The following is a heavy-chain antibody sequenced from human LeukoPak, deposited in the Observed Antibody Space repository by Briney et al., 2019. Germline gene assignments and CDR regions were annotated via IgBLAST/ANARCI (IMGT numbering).Heavy chain of an antibody. V-gene: IGHV3-21*01. D-gene: IGHD3-3*01. CDR1: GFTFSNYA. Sequence: PVGSLRLSCAASGFTFSNYAMHWVRQAPGKGLEWVSSISSSGTYLYYADSVKGRFTISRDNAKDLLYLQMNSLRVEDTAVYFCARGLFGVINPTDYWGQGTLVTVSS. CDR3: ARGLFGVINPTDY. CDR2: ISSSGTYL. J-gene: IGHJ4*02.